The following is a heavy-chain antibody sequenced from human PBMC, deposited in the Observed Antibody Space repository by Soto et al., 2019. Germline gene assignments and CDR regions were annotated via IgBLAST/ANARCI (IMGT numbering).Heavy chain of an antibody. V-gene: IGHV3-74*01. CDR3: TRGASGYGNFDY. Sequence: EVQLAESGGGLVQPGGSLRLSCAASGFTFSTYWMHWVRQTPGKGLVWVSRLSGDGSSSSYAESVTGRFTISRDTAKSTLYLHMSSLRPEDAAVYFCTRGASGYGNFDYWGPGNPVTVSS. D-gene: IGHD5-12*01. CDR1: GFTFSTYW. CDR2: LSGDGSSS. J-gene: IGHJ4*02.